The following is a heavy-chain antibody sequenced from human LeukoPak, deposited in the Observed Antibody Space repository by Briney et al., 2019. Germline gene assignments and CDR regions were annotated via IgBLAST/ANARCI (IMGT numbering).Heavy chain of an antibody. CDR3: ARRYSSSSGPFDY. Sequence: PSGTLSLTCTVSGGSISSYYWSWIRQPPGKGLEWIGYIYYSGSTNYNPSLKSRVTISVDTSKNQFSLKLGSVTAADTAVYYCARRYSSSSGPFDYWGQGTLVTVSS. V-gene: IGHV4-59*08. CDR1: GGSISSYY. J-gene: IGHJ4*02. CDR2: IYYSGST. D-gene: IGHD6-6*01.